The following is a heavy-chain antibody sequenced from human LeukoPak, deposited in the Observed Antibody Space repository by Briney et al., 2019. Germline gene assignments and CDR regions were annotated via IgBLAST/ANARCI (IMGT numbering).Heavy chain of an antibody. CDR2: IYYSGST. J-gene: IGHJ3*02. CDR3: ARLSPSSSHQEDAFDI. V-gene: IGHV4-39*01. D-gene: IGHD6-6*01. CDR1: GGSISSSSYY. Sequence: SETLSLTCTVSGGSISSSSYYWGWIRQPPGKGLEWIGSIYYSGSTYYNPSLKSRVTISVDTSKNQFSLKLSSVTAADTAVYYCARLSPSSSHQEDAFDIWGQGTMVTVSS.